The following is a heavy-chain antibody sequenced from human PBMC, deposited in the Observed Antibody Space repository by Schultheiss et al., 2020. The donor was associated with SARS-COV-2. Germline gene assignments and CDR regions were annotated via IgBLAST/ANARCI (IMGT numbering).Heavy chain of an antibody. CDR1: GYTFTSYA. D-gene: IGHD2-15*01. J-gene: IGHJ4*02. Sequence: ASVKVSCKASGYTFTSYAMHWVRQAPGQRLEWMGWINAGNGNTKYSQKFQGRVTMTTDTSTSTAYMELRSLRSDDTAVYYCARAGGYCNDGSCPYHFDYWGQGTLVTVSS. CDR3: ARAGGYCNDGSCPYHFDY. CDR2: INAGNGNT. V-gene: IGHV1-3*01.